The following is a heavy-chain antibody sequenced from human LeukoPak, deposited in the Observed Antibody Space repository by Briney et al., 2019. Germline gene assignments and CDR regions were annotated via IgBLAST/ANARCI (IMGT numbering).Heavy chain of an antibody. CDR1: GYTFTSFY. J-gene: IGHJ4*02. D-gene: IGHD4-17*01. Sequence: ASVRVSCKASGYTFTSFYMHWVRQAPGQGLEWMGIFNPSGVSTTYAQKFQGRVTMTRDTSTSTVYMELSSLRSEDTAVYYCARDRSPNTVTTSGYWGQGTLVTVSS. V-gene: IGHV1-46*01. CDR2: FNPSGVST. CDR3: ARDRSPNTVTTSGY.